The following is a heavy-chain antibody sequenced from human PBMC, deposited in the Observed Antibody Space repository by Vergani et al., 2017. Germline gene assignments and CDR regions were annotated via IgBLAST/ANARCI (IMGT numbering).Heavy chain of an antibody. CDR2: SSYSGST. CDR1: GGSISSSSYY. V-gene: IGHV4-39*01. D-gene: IGHD6-13*01. J-gene: IGHJ4*02. Sequence: QLQLQESGPGLVKPSETLSLTCTVSGGSISSSSYYWGWIRQPPGKGLEWIGSSSYSGSTYYNPSLKSRVTISVDTSKNQFSLKLSSVTAADTAVYYCARREAAGPVDYWGQGTLVTVSS. CDR3: ARREAAGPVDY.